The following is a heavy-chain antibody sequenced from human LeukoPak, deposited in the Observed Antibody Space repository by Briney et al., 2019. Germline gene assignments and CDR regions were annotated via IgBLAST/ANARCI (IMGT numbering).Heavy chain of an antibody. Sequence: LPGGSLRLSCAASGFTFSSYEMNWVRQAPGKGLEWVSVIHKNAITYYADTVKGRFTISRDNSKNMLYLQMNSLRAEDTAVYYCARSLRVRGVPDYMDVWGKGTTVIISS. V-gene: IGHV3-53*01. CDR1: GFTFSSYE. J-gene: IGHJ6*03. CDR2: IHKNAIT. D-gene: IGHD3-10*02. CDR3: ARSLRVRGVPDYMDV.